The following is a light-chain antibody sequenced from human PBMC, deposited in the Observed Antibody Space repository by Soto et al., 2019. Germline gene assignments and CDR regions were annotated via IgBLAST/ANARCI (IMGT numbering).Light chain of an antibody. CDR3: SSYTSSSTDRV. J-gene: IGLJ3*02. V-gene: IGLV2-14*01. Sequence: QSALTQPASVSGSPGQSITISYTGTSSDVGGYNYVSWYQQHPGKAPKLMIYDVSNRPSGVSNRFSGSKSGNTASLTISGLQAEDEADYYCSSYTSSSTDRVFGGGTKLTVL. CDR2: DVS. CDR1: SSDVGGYNY.